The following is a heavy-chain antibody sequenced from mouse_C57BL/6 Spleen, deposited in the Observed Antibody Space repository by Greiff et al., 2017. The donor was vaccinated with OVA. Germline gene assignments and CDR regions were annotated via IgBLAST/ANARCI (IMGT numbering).Heavy chain of an antibody. V-gene: IGHV1-80*01. J-gene: IGHJ4*01. Sequence: QVQLQQSGAELVKPGASVKISCKASGYAFSSYWMNWVKQRPGKGLEWIGQIYPGDGDTNYNGKFKGKATLTADKSSSTAYMQLSSLTSEDSAVYFCARRANWDSYYYAMDYWGQGTSVTVSS. CDR1: GYAFSSYW. CDR3: ARRANWDSYYYAMDY. CDR2: IYPGDGDT. D-gene: IGHD4-1*01.